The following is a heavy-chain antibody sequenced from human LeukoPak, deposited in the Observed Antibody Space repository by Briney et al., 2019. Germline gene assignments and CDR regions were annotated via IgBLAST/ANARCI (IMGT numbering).Heavy chain of an antibody. V-gene: IGHV3-64*01. D-gene: IGHD6-6*01. CDR1: GFTFSSYA. CDR3: ASGAARSFDY. J-gene: IGHJ4*02. Sequence: GGSLRLSCAASGFTFSSYAMHWVRQAPGKGLEYVSAISSNGGSTYYANSVKGRFTISRDNSKNTLYLQMGSLRAEDMAVYYCASGAARSFDYWGQGTLVTVSS. CDR2: ISSNGGST.